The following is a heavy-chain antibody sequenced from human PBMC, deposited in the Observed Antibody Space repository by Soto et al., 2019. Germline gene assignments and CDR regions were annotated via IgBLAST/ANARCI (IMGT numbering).Heavy chain of an antibody. CDR3: VYSGIVGANSTFGY. D-gene: IGHD1-26*01. CDR1: GFTFSSYA. Sequence: PGGSLRPSWSGSGFTFSSYAMHLARHAPGKGLEYVSAISSNGGSTYYADSVKGRFTISRDNSKNTLYLQMSSLRAEDTAVYYCVYSGIVGANSTFGYWGKGTLVTVSS. CDR2: ISSNGGST. J-gene: IGHJ4*02. V-gene: IGHV3-64D*08.